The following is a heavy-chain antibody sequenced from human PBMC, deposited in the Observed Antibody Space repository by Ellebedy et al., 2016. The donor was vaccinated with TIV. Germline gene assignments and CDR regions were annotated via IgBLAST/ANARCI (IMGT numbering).Heavy chain of an antibody. V-gene: IGHV3-48*02. CDR1: GFTFSRYS. CDR3: ASGYSGGWYGIDY. Sequence: PGGSLRLSCTASGFTFSRYSMDWVRQAPGKGLEWISYITSSSYAIYYADSVKGRFTIYRDNAKNSLYLQMNSLRDEDTAVYYCASGYSGGWYGIDYWGRGTRVTVSS. D-gene: IGHD6-19*01. CDR2: ITSSSYAI. J-gene: IGHJ4*01.